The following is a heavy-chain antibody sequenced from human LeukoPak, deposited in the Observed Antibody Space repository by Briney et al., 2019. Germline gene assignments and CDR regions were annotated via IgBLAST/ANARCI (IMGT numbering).Heavy chain of an antibody. CDR1: GFTFTNYL. V-gene: IGHV1-46*01. CDR3: VREESGGYFDY. CDR2: ITPSVDTT. Sequence: ASVKVSCKSFGFTFTNYLLHWVRQAPGQGLEWVGRITPSVDTTNYAQKFRGRVTMTRDTSTSTVYMELSSLRSDDTAIYYCVREESGGYFDYWGQGTLVTVSS. D-gene: IGHD2-8*02. J-gene: IGHJ4*02.